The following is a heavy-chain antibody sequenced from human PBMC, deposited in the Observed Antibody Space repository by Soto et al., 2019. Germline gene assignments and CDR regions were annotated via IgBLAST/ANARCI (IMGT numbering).Heavy chain of an antibody. CDR3: AGQGIAVAGTFDY. Sequence: SETLSLTCTVSGGSISSSSYYWGWIRQPPGKGLEWIGSIYYSGSTYYNPSLKSRVTISVDTSKNQFSLKLSSVTAADTAVYYCAGQGIAVAGTFDYWGQGTLVTVSS. V-gene: IGHV4-39*01. J-gene: IGHJ4*02. D-gene: IGHD6-19*01. CDR1: GGSISSSSYY. CDR2: IYYSGST.